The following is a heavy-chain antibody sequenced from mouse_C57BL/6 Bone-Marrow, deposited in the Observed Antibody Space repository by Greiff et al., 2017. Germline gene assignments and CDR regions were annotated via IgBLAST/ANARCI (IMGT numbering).Heavy chain of an antibody. V-gene: IGHV1-69*01. CDR2: IDPSDSYT. CDR1: GYTFTSYW. CDR3: ARDYYDFSHYYAMDY. Sequence: VQLQQPGAELVMPGASVTLSCKASGYTFTSYWMHWVKQRPGQGLEWIGEIDPSDSYTNYNQKFKGKSTLTVDKSSSTAYMQLRSLTSEDSAVXYCARDYYDFSHYYAMDYWGQGTSVTVSS. J-gene: IGHJ4*01. D-gene: IGHD2-4*01.